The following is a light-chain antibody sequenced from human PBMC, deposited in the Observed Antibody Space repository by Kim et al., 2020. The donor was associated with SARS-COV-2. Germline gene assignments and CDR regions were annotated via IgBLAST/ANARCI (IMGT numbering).Light chain of an antibody. J-gene: IGKJ4*01. V-gene: IGKV1-27*01. Sequence: ASGGDMVTIACPASQGISNYLAWYQQKPGKFPELLFYAASALQIGVPSRFSGSGSGTDFSLNISRLQPEDFATYYCQEVNSSPLTFGGGTTVDI. CDR1: QGISNY. CDR3: QEVNSSPLT. CDR2: AAS.